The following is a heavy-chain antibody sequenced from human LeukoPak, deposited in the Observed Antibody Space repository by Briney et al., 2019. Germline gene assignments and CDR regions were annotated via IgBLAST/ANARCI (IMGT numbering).Heavy chain of an antibody. CDR1: GFSFSSYS. CDR3: ARTYSSFDY. D-gene: IGHD6-19*01. V-gene: IGHV3-74*01. J-gene: IGHJ4*02. CDR2: INNDGSTT. Sequence: PGRSLRLSCAASGFSFSSYSMNWVRQAPGKGLVWVSRINNDGSTTAYADSVKGRFTISRDNTKNTLYLQMNSLRAEDTAVYYCARTYSSFDYWGQGTMVTVSS.